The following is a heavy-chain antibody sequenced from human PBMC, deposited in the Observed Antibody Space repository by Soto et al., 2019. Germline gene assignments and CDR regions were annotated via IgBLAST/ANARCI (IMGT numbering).Heavy chain of an antibody. J-gene: IGHJ6*02. CDR1: GFTFDDYA. Sequence: EVQLVESGGGLVQPGRSLRLSCAASGFTFDDYAMHWVRQAPGKGLEWVSGISWNSGSIGYADSVKGRFTISRDNAKNSLYLQMNSLRAEDTALYYCAKSHVGYYSYYGMDVWGQGTTVTVSS. CDR3: AKSHVGYYSYYGMDV. V-gene: IGHV3-9*01. CDR2: ISWNSGSI.